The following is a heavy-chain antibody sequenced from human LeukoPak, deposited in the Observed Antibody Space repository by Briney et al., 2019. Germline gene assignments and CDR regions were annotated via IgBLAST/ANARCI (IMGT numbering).Heavy chain of an antibody. D-gene: IGHD6-19*01. CDR1: GFNFNSHG. CDR3: ARERTSGWDAFDF. Sequence: GGSLRLSCAASGFNFNSHGMHWVRQAPGKGLEWVALIPSDGSYTYYADSVKGRFTISRDNAKNTLYLQMNSLRAEDTAVYYCARERTSGWDAFDFWGQGTLVTVSS. V-gene: IGHV3-30*03. J-gene: IGHJ4*02. CDR2: IPSDGSYT.